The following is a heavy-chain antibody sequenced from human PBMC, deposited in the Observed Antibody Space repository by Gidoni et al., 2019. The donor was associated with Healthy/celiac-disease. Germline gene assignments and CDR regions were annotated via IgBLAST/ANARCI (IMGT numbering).Heavy chain of an antibody. CDR2: TYYRSNWYN. D-gene: IGHD3-10*01. J-gene: IGHJ6*02. CDR3: ARGRFGELLTPYYYYGMDV. Sequence: PSRGLEWLGRTYYRSNWYNDYAVSVKSRITINPDTSKNQFSLQLNSVTPEDTAVYYCARGRFGELLTPYYYYGMDVWGQGTTVTVAS. V-gene: IGHV6-1*01.